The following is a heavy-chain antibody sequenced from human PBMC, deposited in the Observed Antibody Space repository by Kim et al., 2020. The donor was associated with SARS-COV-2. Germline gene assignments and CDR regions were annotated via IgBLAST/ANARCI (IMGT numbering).Heavy chain of an antibody. CDR1: GFTFSSYW. J-gene: IGHJ4*02. V-gene: IGHV3-74*01. CDR3: ARLSTGDDWDKFDY. CDR2: VNSDGSST. Sequence: GGSLRLSCVASGFTFSSYWMHWVRQAPGKGLEWVSRVNSDGSSTSYADSVKGRFTISRDNARNTLYLQMNSLRAEDTAVYYCARLSTGDDWDKFDYWGQG. D-gene: IGHD3-16*01.